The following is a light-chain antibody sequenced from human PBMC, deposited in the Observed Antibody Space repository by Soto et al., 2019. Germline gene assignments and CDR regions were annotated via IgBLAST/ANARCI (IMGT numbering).Light chain of an antibody. J-gene: IGKJ4*01. V-gene: IGKV3-11*01. CDR1: QSVSSY. Sequence: EIVLTQSPATLSLSPGETATLSCRASQSVSSYLVWYQQKPGQAPRLLIYDASTRATGIPARFSGSGSGTDFTLTISSLESEDFAVYYCQQRSNWPLTFGGGTKVEIK. CDR3: QQRSNWPLT. CDR2: DAS.